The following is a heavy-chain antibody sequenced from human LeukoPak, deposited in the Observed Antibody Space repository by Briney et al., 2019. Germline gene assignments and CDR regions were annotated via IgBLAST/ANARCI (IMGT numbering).Heavy chain of an antibody. J-gene: IGHJ4*02. CDR3: ARDLESYKYSSGLDY. CDR2: IIAIFGTA. D-gene: IGHD6-19*01. Sequence: SVKVSCKASGGTFTSYAISWVRQAPGQGLEWMGGIIAIFGTANYAKKFQGRVTTTADESTSTAYMELSSLRSEDTAVYYCARDLESYKYSSGLDYWGQGTLVTVSS. CDR1: GGTFTSYA. V-gene: IGHV1-69*13.